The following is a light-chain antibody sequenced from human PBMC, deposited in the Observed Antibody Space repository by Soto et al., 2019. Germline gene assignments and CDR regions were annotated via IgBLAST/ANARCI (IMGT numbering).Light chain of an antibody. CDR1: QSILYTSSKRNY. CDR3: HQYYSNPQT. J-gene: IGKJ1*01. CDR2: WAS. Sequence: DIVMTQSPDSLAVSLGERATLNCKSSQSILYTSSKRNYLAWYQYKPGQPPKLLVYWASTRESGVPARFSGSGSETDFTLTISSLQAEDVAGYYCHQYYSNPQTFGQGTRVEIK. V-gene: IGKV4-1*01.